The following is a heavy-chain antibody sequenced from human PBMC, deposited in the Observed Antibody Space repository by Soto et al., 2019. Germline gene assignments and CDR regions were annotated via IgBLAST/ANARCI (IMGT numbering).Heavy chain of an antibody. J-gene: IGHJ4*02. D-gene: IGHD3-16*02. CDR3: ARQLHLGELSPANFDY. CDR1: GGSIISYY. Sequence: SETLSLTCTVSGGSIISYYWSWILQPPWKGLEWIGYIYYSGSTNYNPSLKSRVTISVDTSKNQFSLKLSSVTAADTAVYYCARQLHLGELSPANFDYWGQGTLVTVSS. CDR2: IYYSGST. V-gene: IGHV4-59*08.